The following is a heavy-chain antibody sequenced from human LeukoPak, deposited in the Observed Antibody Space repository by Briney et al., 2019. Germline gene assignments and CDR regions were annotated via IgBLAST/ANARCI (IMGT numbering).Heavy chain of an antibody. CDR3: AARDCSSSSCYRFDY. CDR2: ISHDGRNK. J-gene: IGHJ4*02. CDR1: GLIFSNYG. Sequence: PGKSLRLSCAASGLIFSNYGMHWVRQAPGKGLEWVAVISHDGRNKSYADSVKGRFTISRDNSKNTLNLQMNSLRAEDTAVYYCAARDCSSSSCYRFDYWGQGTPITVSS. V-gene: IGHV3-30*03. D-gene: IGHD2-2*02.